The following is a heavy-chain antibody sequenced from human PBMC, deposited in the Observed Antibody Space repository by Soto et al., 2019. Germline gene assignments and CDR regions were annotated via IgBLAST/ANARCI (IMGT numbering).Heavy chain of an antibody. D-gene: IGHD3-3*01. J-gene: IGHJ6*02. CDR2: ISYDGSNK. V-gene: IGHV3-30*18. CDR3: AKFLAKDYDFWSGYYYYYYGMDV. CDR1: GLTFSSYG. Sequence: PGGSLRLSCVASGLTFSSYGIHWVRQAPGKGLEWVAVISYDGSNKYYADSVKGRFTISRDNSKNTLYLQMNSLRAEDTAVYYCAKFLAKDYDFWSGYYYYYYGMDVWGQGTTVTVSS.